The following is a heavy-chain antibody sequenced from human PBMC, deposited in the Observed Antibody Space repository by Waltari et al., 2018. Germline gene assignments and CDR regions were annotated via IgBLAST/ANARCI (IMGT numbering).Heavy chain of an antibody. CDR3: VKDRGLYSSSSGLDY. V-gene: IGHV3-9*01. CDR1: ASSFVDCA. CDR2: ISWKSGST. J-gene: IGHJ4*02. Sequence: EVQLVESGGGLVQPGRSLRLSCAASASSFVDCAMHWVRQAPGKGLEWVSGISWKSGSTAYADSVEGRFTISRDNAKNSLYLQMHSLRPEDTALYYCVKDRGLYSSSSGLDYWGQGTLVTVSS. D-gene: IGHD6-6*01.